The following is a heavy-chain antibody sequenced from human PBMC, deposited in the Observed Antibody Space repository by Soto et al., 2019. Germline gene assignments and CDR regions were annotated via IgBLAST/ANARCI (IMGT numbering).Heavy chain of an antibody. CDR1: GGTFSSYA. V-gene: IGHV1-69*13. CDR3: ARCPSYYYDSSGYWVSWFDP. Sequence: ASVKVSCKASGGTFSSYAISWVRQAPGQGLEWMGGIIPIFGTANYAQKFQGRVTITADESTSTAYMELSSLRSEDTAVYYCARCPSYYYDSSGYWVSWFDPWGQGTLVTVSS. D-gene: IGHD3-22*01. J-gene: IGHJ5*02. CDR2: IIPIFGTA.